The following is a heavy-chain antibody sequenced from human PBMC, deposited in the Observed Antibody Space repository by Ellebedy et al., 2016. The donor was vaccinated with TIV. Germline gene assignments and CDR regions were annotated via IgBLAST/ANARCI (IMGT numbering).Heavy chain of an antibody. Sequence: GESLKISCAASGFIFNNYDMHWVRQAPGKGLEWVAVISFDGSKKKYTDSVKGRFTISREYSKNILYLQMNSLSSEDTGVYYCVKDPAAAGTPPSVWGQGTHVIVSS. J-gene: IGHJ4*02. CDR3: VKDPAAAGTPPSV. CDR2: ISFDGSKK. D-gene: IGHD6-13*01. V-gene: IGHV3-30*18. CDR1: GFIFNNYD.